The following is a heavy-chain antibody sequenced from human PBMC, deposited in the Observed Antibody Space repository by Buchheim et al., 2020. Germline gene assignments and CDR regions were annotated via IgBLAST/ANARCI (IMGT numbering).Heavy chain of an antibody. CDR3: AKPLHGYSSGWYYFDY. Sequence: EVQLLESGGGLVQPGGSLRLSCAASGFTFSSYAMSWVRQAPGKGLEWVSAISGSGGSTYYADSVKGRFTISRGNSKNTLYMQMNSLGAEDTAVYYCAKPLHGYSSGWYYFDYWGQGTL. CDR1: GFTFSSYA. D-gene: IGHD6-19*01. CDR2: ISGSGGST. V-gene: IGHV3-23*01. J-gene: IGHJ4*02.